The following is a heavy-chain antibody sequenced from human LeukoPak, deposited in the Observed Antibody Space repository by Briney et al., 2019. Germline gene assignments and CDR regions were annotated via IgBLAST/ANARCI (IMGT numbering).Heavy chain of an antibody. CDR3: GRGGNGIDI. Sequence: GGSLRLSCAATGFTFSHYLMHWVRQAPGKGLVWVSRINSDESNTNSYADSVKGRFIISRDNAKNTLYLQMNSLRAEDTAVYFCGRGGNGIDIWGQGTTVIVSS. CDR1: GFTFSHYL. CDR2: INSDESNT. J-gene: IGHJ3*02. D-gene: IGHD2-8*01. V-gene: IGHV3-74*01.